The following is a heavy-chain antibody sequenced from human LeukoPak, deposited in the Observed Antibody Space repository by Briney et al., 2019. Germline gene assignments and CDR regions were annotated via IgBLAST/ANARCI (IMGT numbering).Heavy chain of an antibody. Sequence: GGSLRLSCAASGFTFSSYSMNWVRQTPEKGLEWVSHISSGSSNKYYADSVKGRFTISRDNAKNSLFLQMNSLRVEDTAVYYCARSMGPGHYYVADYWGQGTLVTVSS. V-gene: IGHV3-48*01. CDR3: ARSMGPGHYYVADY. J-gene: IGHJ4*02. CDR2: ISSGSSNK. D-gene: IGHD3-22*01. CDR1: GFTFSSYS.